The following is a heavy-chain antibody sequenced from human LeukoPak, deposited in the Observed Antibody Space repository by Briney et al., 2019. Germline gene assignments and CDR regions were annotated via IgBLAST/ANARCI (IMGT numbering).Heavy chain of an antibody. D-gene: IGHD3-3*01. V-gene: IGHV1-69*06. J-gene: IGHJ4*02. CDR1: GYTFTSYG. CDR2: IIPIFGTA. Sequence: ASVKVSCKASGYTFTSYGISWVRQASGQGLEWMGGIIPIFGTANYAQKFQGRVTITADKSTSTAYMELSSLRSEDTAVYYCAGTTSFWSGFDYWGQGTLVTVSS. CDR3: AGTTSFWSGFDY.